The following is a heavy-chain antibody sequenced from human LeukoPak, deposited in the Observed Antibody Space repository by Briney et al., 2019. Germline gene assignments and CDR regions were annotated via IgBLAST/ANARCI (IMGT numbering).Heavy chain of an antibody. J-gene: IGHJ6*03. V-gene: IGHV1-8*01. CDR1: GYSFSSHD. CDR3: VRGGIAARGSYYYMDV. Sequence: GASVKVSCKASGYSFSSHDINWVRQATGQGLEWMGWMNPKSGNTDHAQKFQGRVTMSRNSSISGAYLELSSLRSEDTAVYFCVRGGIAARGSYYYMDVWGKGTTVTVSS. D-gene: IGHD6-6*01. CDR2: MNPKSGNT.